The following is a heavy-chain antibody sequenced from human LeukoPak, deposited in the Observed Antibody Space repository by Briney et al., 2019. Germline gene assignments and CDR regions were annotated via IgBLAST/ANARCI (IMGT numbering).Heavy chain of an antibody. J-gene: IGHJ4*02. V-gene: IGHV1-8*01. D-gene: IGHD3-22*01. CDR3: ARGLKDSSGHYQVDY. Sequence: ASVNVSFKASGYTFTNYDINWVRQAAGQGLEWMGWMNPNSGNTGYAQKFQGRVTMTRNTSISTAYMELSSLRSEDTAVYYCARGLKDSSGHYQVDYWGQGTLVTVSS. CDR1: GYTFTNYD. CDR2: MNPNSGNT.